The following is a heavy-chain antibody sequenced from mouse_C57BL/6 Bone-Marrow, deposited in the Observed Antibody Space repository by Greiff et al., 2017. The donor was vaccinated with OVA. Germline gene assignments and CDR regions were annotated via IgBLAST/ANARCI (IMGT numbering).Heavy chain of an antibody. CDR3: AREGGNYWYFDV. Sequence: VQLQQSGAELVRPGTSVKVSCKASGYAFTNYLIEWVKQRPGQGLEWIGVINPGSGGTNYNEKLKGKATLTADKSSSTAYMQLSSLTSEDSAVYFCAREGGNYWYFDVWGTGTTVTVSS. CDR1: GYAFTNYL. J-gene: IGHJ1*03. V-gene: IGHV1-54*01. D-gene: IGHD1-1*02. CDR2: INPGSGGT.